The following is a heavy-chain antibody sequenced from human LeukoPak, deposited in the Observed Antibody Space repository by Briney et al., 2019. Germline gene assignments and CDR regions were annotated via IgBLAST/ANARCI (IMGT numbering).Heavy chain of an antibody. V-gene: IGHV1-18*01. CDR1: GGTFSSYT. CDR3: ARRASLEI. CDR2: INAYNGNT. J-gene: IGHJ3*02. D-gene: IGHD3-16*02. Sequence: GASVKVSCKASGGTFSSYTISWVRQAPGQGLEWMGWINAYNGNTKYVQKVQGRVTMTTDTSTSTAYMEVRSLRSDDTAVYYCARRASLEIWGQGTMVTVSS.